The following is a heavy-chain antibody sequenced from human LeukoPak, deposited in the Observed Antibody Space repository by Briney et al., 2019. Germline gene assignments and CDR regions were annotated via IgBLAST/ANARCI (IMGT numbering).Heavy chain of an antibody. Sequence: SETLSLTCTVSGGSISGHYWSWIRQPPGKGLEWIGYIYYSESTNYNPSLKSRVTISVDTSKNQFSLKLSSVTAADTAVYYCARGRDGYNFLNRGEYYYFDYWGQGTLVTVSS. V-gene: IGHV4-59*08. CDR1: GGSISGHY. D-gene: IGHD5-24*01. J-gene: IGHJ4*02. CDR2: IYYSEST. CDR3: ARGRDGYNFLNRGEYYYFDY.